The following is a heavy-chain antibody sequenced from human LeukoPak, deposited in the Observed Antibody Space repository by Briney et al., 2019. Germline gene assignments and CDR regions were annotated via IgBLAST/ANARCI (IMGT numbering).Heavy chain of an antibody. CDR2: IKQDGSET. CDR1: RFTLSNYW. CDR3: ARDFLTQYGDSDGDY. V-gene: IGHV3-7*03. Sequence: PGGSLRLSCAASRFTLSNYWMSWVRQAPGKGLEWVANIKQDGSETYYVDSVKGRFTISRDNAKNSLSLQMNSPRAEDTAVYYCARDFLTQYGDSDGDYWGQGTLVTVSS. D-gene: IGHD4-17*01. J-gene: IGHJ4*02.